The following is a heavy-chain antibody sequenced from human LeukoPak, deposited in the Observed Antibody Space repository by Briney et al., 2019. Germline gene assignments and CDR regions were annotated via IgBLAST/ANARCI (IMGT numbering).Heavy chain of an antibody. CDR2: INRKSGST. Sequence: GSSVKVSCMASLWTFTGYYMLWVRQAPGHGLEGRGWINRKSGSTNFAQKIMGRVTRTRETSISTAYLELSTLRSDDTVVYNCPANLYHYGGNTVLSAFDDWGQGTLVTVSS. V-gene: IGHV1-2*01. CDR3: PANLYHYGGNTVLSAFDD. CDR1: LWTFTGYY. D-gene: IGHD4-23*01. J-gene: IGHJ4*02.